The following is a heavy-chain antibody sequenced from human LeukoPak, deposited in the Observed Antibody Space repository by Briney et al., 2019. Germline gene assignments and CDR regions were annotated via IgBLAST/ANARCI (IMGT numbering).Heavy chain of an antibody. CDR3: ARERNDCYGSSGCVGDSYMDV. CDR2: INTNTGNP. CDR1: GYTFTSYA. Sequence: ASVKVSCKASGYTFTSYAMNWVRQAPGQGLEWMGWINTNTGNPTYAQGFTGRFVFSLDTSVSTAYLQISSLKAEDTAVYYCARERNDCYGSSGCVGDSYMDVWGKGTTVTVSS. J-gene: IGHJ6*03. D-gene: IGHD3-22*01. V-gene: IGHV7-4-1*02.